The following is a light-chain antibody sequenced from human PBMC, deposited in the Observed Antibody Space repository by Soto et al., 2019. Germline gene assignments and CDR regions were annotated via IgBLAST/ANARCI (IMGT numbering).Light chain of an antibody. J-gene: IGLJ3*02. CDR3: SSYTTDTIWV. CDR1: GSNVGSYNY. V-gene: IGLV2-14*01. CDR2: EVN. Sequence: QSALAQPASVSGSPGQSLTLSCIGTGSNVGSYNYVSWYQQRPGKAPKLMIYEVNNRPSGVSDRFSGSKSANSASLTISGLQSEDEATYYCSSYTTDTIWVCGGGTKVTVL.